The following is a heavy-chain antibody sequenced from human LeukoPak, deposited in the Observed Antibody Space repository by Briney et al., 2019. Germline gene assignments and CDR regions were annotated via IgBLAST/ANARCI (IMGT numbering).Heavy chain of an antibody. Sequence: GGSLRLSCAASGFTFSDYYMSWIRQAPGKGLEWVSYISSSGSTIYYADSVKGRFTISRDNAKKSLYLQMNSLRAEDTAVYYCARENNVVVIAYPPFDYWGQGTLVTVSS. CDR3: ARENNVVVIAYPPFDY. CDR2: ISSSGSTI. D-gene: IGHD2-21*01. CDR1: GFTFSDYY. V-gene: IGHV3-11*04. J-gene: IGHJ4*02.